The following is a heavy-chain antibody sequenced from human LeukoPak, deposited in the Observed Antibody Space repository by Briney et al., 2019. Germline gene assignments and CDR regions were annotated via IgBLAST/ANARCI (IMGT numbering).Heavy chain of an antibody. J-gene: IGHJ4*02. V-gene: IGHV1-8*01. CDR3: ARVSDGNGTMIDLGGGDY. Sequence: ASVKVSCKASGYTFTSYDINWVRQATGQGLEWMGWMNPNSGNTGYAQKFQGRVTMTRNTSISTAYMELSSLRSEDTAVYYCARVSDGNGTMIDLGGGDYWGQGTLVTVSS. CDR1: GYTFTSYD. D-gene: IGHD3-22*01. CDR2: MNPNSGNT.